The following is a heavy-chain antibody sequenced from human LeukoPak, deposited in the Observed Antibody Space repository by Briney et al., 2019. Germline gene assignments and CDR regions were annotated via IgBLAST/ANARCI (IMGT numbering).Heavy chain of an antibody. Sequence: GGSLRLSCTASEFTFGDYAISWVRQAPGKGLEWLGFIRSKDNDGITDYAASVKGRFIISRDDSKSIAYLQMNSLKTEDTAVYYCTRDRYSSGWYTDDYWGQGTLVTVSS. CDR3: TRDRYSSGWYTDDY. CDR1: EFTFGDYA. V-gene: IGHV3-49*04. J-gene: IGHJ4*02. D-gene: IGHD6-19*01. CDR2: IRSKDNDGIT.